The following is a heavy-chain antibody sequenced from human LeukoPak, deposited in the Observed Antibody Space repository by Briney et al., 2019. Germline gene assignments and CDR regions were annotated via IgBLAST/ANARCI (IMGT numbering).Heavy chain of an antibody. V-gene: IGHV4-39*01. Sequence: SETLSLTCTASGGSISSSSYYWGWIRQPPGKGLEWIGSIYYSGSTYYNPSLKSRVTISVDTSKNQFSLKLSSVTAADTAVYYCARWATYYDYVWGSYRPPISADYWGQGTLVTVSS. CDR1: GGSISSSSYY. D-gene: IGHD3-16*02. CDR3: ARWATYYDYVWGSYRPPISADY. CDR2: IYYSGST. J-gene: IGHJ4*02.